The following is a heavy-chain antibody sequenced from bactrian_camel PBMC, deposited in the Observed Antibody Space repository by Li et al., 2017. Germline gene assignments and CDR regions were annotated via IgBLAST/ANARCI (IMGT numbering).Heavy chain of an antibody. CDR1: GSTRNC. D-gene: IGHD2*01. CDR2: TDIDGNT. J-gene: IGHJ4*01. V-gene: IGHV3S53*01. Sequence: HVQLVESGGGSMQAGGSLRLSCTVSGSTRNCMGWFRQAPGKEREGVAGTDIDGNTDYVDSVKGRFTISRDNAKNTLYLQMNSLKPEDTAIYYCAALYTGISGCYSTSLAPASFDYWGQGTQVTVS. CDR3: AALYTGISGCYSTSLAPASFDY.